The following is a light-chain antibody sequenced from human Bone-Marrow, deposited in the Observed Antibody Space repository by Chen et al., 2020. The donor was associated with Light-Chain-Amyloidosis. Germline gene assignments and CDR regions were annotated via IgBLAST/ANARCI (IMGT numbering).Light chain of an antibody. CDR1: SNDVGGYNY. Sequence: QPALTQPASVSGSPGQSSTISCTGTSNDVGGYNYVSWYQQHPGKAPKLMIYDVSKRPSGVSNRFSGSKSGNTASLTISGLQAEDEADYYCSSYTSSSSYVFGTGTKVTVL. CDR2: DVS. CDR3: SSYTSSSSYV. J-gene: IGLJ1*01. V-gene: IGLV2-14*01.